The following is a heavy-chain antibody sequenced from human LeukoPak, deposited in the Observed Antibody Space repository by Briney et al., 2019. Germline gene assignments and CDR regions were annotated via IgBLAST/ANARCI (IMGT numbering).Heavy chain of an antibody. J-gene: IGHJ6*04. V-gene: IGHV3-30*02. CDR2: IRYDGRNK. CDR3: AELGITMIGGV. Sequence: GGSLRLSCAASGFPFSSYGMHWVRQAPGKGLDWVAFIRYDGRNKYYADSVKGRFTISRDNSKNTLYLQMNSLRAEDTAVYYCAELGITMIGGVWGKGTTVTISS. D-gene: IGHD3-10*02. CDR1: GFPFSSYG.